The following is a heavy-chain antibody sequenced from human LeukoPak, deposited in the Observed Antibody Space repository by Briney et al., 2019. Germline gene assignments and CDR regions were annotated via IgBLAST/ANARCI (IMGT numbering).Heavy chain of an antibody. Sequence: PSETLSLTCAVYGGSFSGYYWSWIRQPPGKGLEWVGEINHSGSTNYNPSLKSRVTISVDTSKNQFSLKLSSVTAADTAVYYGARGPRYSGYDLNYWGQGTLVTVSS. CDR1: GGSFSGYY. CDR3: ARGPRYSGYDLNY. V-gene: IGHV4-34*01. D-gene: IGHD5-12*01. J-gene: IGHJ4*02. CDR2: INHSGST.